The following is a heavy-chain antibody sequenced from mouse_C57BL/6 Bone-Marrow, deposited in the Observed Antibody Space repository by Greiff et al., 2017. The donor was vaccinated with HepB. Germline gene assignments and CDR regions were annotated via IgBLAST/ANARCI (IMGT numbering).Heavy chain of an antibody. CDR2: IDPSDSYT. V-gene: IGHV1-69*01. Sequence: VQLQQPGAELVMPGASVKLSCKASGYTFTSYWMHWVKQRPGQGLEWIGEIDPSDSYTNYNQKFKGKSTLTVDKSSSTAYMQLSSLTSEDSAVYYCARGGGSSRDYARDYWGQGTSVTVSS. J-gene: IGHJ4*01. CDR1: GYTFTSYW. CDR3: ARGGGSSRDYARDY. D-gene: IGHD1-1*01.